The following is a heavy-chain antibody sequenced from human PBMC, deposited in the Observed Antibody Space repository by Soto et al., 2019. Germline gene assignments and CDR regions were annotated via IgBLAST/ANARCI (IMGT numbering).Heavy chain of an antibody. CDR1: GFTFSSYA. CDR2: VSGSGGST. V-gene: IGHV3-23*01. J-gene: IGHJ3*01. CDR3: AKYYGGHSGGSYAFDL. D-gene: IGHD4-17*01. Sequence: EVQLLEAGGGLVQPGGSLRLSCAASGFTFSSYAMSWVRQAPGKGLECGSAVSGSGGSTYYADCVKGRFTISRDNSKNSVYLQMNNPRAEDTAVYYWAKYYGGHSGGSYAFDLWGQGKMVNVSS.